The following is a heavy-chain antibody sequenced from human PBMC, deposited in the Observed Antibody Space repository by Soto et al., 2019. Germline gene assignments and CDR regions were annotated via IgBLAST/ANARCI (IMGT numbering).Heavy chain of an antibody. Sequence: GASVKVSCKASGYTFITYYMHWVRQAPGQGLEWMGIINPGGGSTSYAQKFQGRVTMTRDTSTSTVYMELRSLRSEDTAVYYCARDYPYDSSAYSRYNCFDPWGQGTLVTVSS. J-gene: IGHJ5*02. V-gene: IGHV1-46*01. D-gene: IGHD3-22*01. CDR3: ARDYPYDSSAYSRYNCFDP. CDR2: INPGGGST. CDR1: GYTFITYY.